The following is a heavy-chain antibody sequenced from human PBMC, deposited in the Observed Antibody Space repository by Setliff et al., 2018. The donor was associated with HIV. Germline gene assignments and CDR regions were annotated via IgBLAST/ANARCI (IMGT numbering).Heavy chain of an antibody. Sequence: SETLSLTCSLSGGSISSYHWNWIRQPPGKGLEWIGYIYYSGSTNYNPSLKSRVTISVDTSKNQFSLKLSSVAPADTAVYYCARDHIVATIRDYYYGMDVWGQGTTVTVSS. CDR3: ARDHIVATIRDYYYGMDV. J-gene: IGHJ6*02. V-gene: IGHV4-59*01. CDR2: IYYSGST. D-gene: IGHD5-12*01. CDR1: GGSISSYH.